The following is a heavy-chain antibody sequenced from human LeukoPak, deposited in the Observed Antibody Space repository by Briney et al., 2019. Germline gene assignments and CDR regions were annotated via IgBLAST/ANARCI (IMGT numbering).Heavy chain of an antibody. V-gene: IGHV4-39*01. CDR1: GGFISRGRYY. CDR2: LQYSETT. Sequence: PSETLSLTCTVSGGFISRGRYYWGWIRQPPGKGLVCIRSLQYSETTYYNPSLKSRVTISDDTSSNKFSLRLASVTAADTAVYYCARRGGWNYPWGQGTLVTVSS. CDR3: ARRGGWNYP. J-gene: IGHJ5*02. D-gene: IGHD1-7*01.